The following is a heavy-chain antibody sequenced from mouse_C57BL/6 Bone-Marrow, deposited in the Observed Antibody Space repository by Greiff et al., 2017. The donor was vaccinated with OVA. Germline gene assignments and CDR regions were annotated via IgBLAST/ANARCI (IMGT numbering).Heavy chain of an antibody. V-gene: IGHV7-3*01. CDR3: ASECGSRSYWYFDV. J-gene: IGHJ1*03. CDR2: IRNKANGYTT. D-gene: IGHD1-1*01. Sequence: DVMLVESGGGLVQPGGSLSLSCAASGFTFTDYYMSWVRQPPGKALEWLGFIRNKANGYTTEYSASVKGRFTISRDNSQSILYLQMNALTSEDSATYYCASECGSRSYWYFDVWGTGTTVTVSS. CDR1: GFTFTDYY.